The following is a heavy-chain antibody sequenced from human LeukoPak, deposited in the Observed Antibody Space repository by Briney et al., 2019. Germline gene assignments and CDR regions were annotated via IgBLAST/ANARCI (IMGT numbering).Heavy chain of an antibody. D-gene: IGHD2-15*01. J-gene: IGHJ4*02. CDR3: ARVLGVVDGGYYFDY. V-gene: IGHV1-18*01. Sequence: ASVKVSCKASGYTFTSFGVSWVRQAPEQGLEWMGWISAYNGNTKHAQKVQGRVTMTTEESTSTAYMELRSLRSDDTAVYYCARVLGVVDGGYYFDYWGQGTLVTVSS. CDR1: GYTFTSFG. CDR2: ISAYNGNT.